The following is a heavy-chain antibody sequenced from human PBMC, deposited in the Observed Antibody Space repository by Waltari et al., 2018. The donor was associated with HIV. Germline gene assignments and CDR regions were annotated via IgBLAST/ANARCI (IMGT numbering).Heavy chain of an antibody. J-gene: IGHJ4*02. V-gene: IGHV3-74*01. Sequence: EVQLVESGGGLVLPGESLRLSGVASGFTLSVDWMHWVRQVPGKRLVWVSRINSDGTTTLNADSVKGRFTISRDDAKNTLYLQMNNLRAEDTAIYYCVTSAPFNYWGQGTLVTVSS. CDR1: GFTLSVDW. D-gene: IGHD3-10*01. CDR3: VTSAPFNY. CDR2: INSDGTTT.